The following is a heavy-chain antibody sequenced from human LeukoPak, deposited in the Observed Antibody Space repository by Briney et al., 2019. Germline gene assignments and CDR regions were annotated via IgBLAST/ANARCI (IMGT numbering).Heavy chain of an antibody. V-gene: IGHV4-59*13. CDR2: IYSSGST. CDR1: GGSISSDY. J-gene: IGHJ4*02. D-gene: IGHD4-23*01. CDR3: ARDRGYGGIFDY. Sequence: SETLSLTCTVSGGSISSDYWSWIRQPPGKGLEWIGYIYSSGSTKYSPSPKSRVAISLDTSENDFSLRLSSVTAADTAVYYCARDRGYGGIFDYWGQGTPVTVYS.